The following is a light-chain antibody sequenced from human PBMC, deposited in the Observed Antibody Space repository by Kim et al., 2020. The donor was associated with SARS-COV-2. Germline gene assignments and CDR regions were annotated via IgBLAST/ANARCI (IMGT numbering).Light chain of an antibody. J-gene: IGKJ2*01. CDR2: DAS. Sequence: EIVLTQSTATLSLSPGERATLSCRASQSVSRYLDWYQQKPGQAPRLLIYDASNRATGIPARFSGSGSGSDFTLTISSLEPEDVAVYYCQHRRNWPTRYFFGQGTKLEI. V-gene: IGKV3-11*01. CDR1: QSVSRY. CDR3: QHRRNWPTRYF.